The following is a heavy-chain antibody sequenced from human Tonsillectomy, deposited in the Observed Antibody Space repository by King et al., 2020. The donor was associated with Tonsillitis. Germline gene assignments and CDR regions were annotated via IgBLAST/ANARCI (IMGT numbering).Heavy chain of an antibody. Sequence: VQLQQWGAGLLKPSETLSLTCAIYGGSFSGYSWSWFRQSPGKGLEWIGEINRSGTTNYNPSLANRVTISGDTSKKQFSLNLSSVTAADTAVYYWARFGLYYYDSRGYYYSFDFWGQGTLVTVSS. CDR2: INRSGTT. V-gene: IGHV4-34*01. D-gene: IGHD3-22*01. J-gene: IGHJ4*02. CDR1: GGSFSGYS. CDR3: ARFGLYYYDSRGYYYSFDF.